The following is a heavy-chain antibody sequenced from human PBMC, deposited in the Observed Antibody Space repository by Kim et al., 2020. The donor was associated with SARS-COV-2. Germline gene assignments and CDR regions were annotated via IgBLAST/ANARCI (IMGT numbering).Heavy chain of an antibody. CDR1: GFTFSSYA. CDR3: AKDLGYYDSSYFDY. D-gene: IGHD3-22*01. CDR2: ISGSGGST. Sequence: GGSLRLSCAASGFTFSSYAMSWVRQAQGKGLEWVSAISGSGGSTYYADSVKGRFTISRDNSKNTLYLQMNSLRAEDTAVYYCAKDLGYYDSSYFDYWGQRTLVTASS. J-gene: IGHJ4*02. V-gene: IGHV3-23*01.